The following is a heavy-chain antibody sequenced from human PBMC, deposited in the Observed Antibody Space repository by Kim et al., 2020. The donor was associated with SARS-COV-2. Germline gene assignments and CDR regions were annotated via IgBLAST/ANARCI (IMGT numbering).Heavy chain of an antibody. D-gene: IGHD1-26*01. J-gene: IGHJ4*02. CDR3: AKDSGY. Sequence: WNSGSIGYADSVKGRITITRDNAKNSLYLQMNSLTAEDTALYYCAKDSGYWGQGTLVTVSS. V-gene: IGHV3-9*01. CDR2: WNSGSI.